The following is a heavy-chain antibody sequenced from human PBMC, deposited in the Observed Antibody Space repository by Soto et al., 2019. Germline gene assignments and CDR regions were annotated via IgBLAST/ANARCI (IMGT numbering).Heavy chain of an antibody. V-gene: IGHV3-23*01. J-gene: IGHJ4*02. D-gene: IGHD6-19*01. CDR2: ISGSGSSS. CDR3: AKCSPRYSSGLKAYYFDH. CDR1: GFTFSSYA. Sequence: PGGSLRLSCAASGFTFSSYAMSWVRQAPGKGLEWVSAISGSGSSSYYADSVKGRFTISRDNSKNTLYLQMNSLRAEDTAVYYCAKCSPRYSSGLKAYYFDHWGQGTLVTVSS.